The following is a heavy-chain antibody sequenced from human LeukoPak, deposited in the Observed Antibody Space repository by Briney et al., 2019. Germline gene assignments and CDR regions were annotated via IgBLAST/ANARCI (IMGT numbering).Heavy chain of an antibody. CDR2: ISAYNGNT. J-gene: IGHJ6*02. CDR1: GYTFTSYG. CDR3: ARESAYYDILTGPYSYGMDV. V-gene: IGHV1-18*01. D-gene: IGHD3-9*01. Sequence: ASVKVSCKASGYTFTSYGISWVRQAPGQGLEWMGWISAYNGNTNCAQKLQGRVTMTTDTSTSTAYMELRSLRSGDTAVYYCARESAYYDILTGPYSYGMDVWGQGTTVTVSS.